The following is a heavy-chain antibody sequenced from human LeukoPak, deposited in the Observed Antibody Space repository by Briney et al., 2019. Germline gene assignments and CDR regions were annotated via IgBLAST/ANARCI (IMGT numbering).Heavy chain of an antibody. J-gene: IGHJ3*02. Sequence: GSLRLSCAASGFTFSSYAMSWVRQAPGKGLEGVSAFSGSGGSTYYADSVKGRFTISRDNSKNTLYLQMNSLRAEDTAIYYCAKGALYSSGWYIRAFDIWGQGTMVTVSS. CDR2: FSGSGGST. CDR3: AKGALYSSGWYIRAFDI. V-gene: IGHV3-23*01. CDR1: GFTFSSYA. D-gene: IGHD6-19*01.